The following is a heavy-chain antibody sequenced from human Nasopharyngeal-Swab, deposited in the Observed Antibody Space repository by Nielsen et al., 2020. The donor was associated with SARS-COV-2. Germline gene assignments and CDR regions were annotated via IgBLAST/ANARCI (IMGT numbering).Heavy chain of an antibody. CDR1: GGSFSGYY. D-gene: IGHD6-13*01. V-gene: IGHV4-34*01. CDR2: INHSGST. Sequence: SETLSLTCAVYGGSFSGYYWSWIRQPPGKGLEWIGEINHSGSTNYNPSLKSRVTISVDTSKNQFSLKLSSVTAADTAVYYCARAVRGSSWYLTPNWYFDLWGRVTLVTVSS. CDR3: ARAVRGSSWYLTPNWYFDL. J-gene: IGHJ2*01.